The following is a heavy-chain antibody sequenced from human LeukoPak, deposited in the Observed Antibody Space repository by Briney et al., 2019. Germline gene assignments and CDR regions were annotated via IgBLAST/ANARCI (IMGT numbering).Heavy chain of an antibody. CDR3: AKDRSDYDYVWGSYRFANALFDY. D-gene: IGHD3-16*02. CDR2: ISGSGGST. CDR1: GFTFSGYA. J-gene: IGHJ4*02. V-gene: IGHV3-23*01. Sequence: GGSLRLSCAASGFTFSGYAMSWVRQAPGKGLEWVSAISGSGGSTYYADSVKGRFTISRDNSKNTLYLQMNSLRAEDTAVYYCAKDRSDYDYVWGSYRFANALFDYWGQGTLVTVSS.